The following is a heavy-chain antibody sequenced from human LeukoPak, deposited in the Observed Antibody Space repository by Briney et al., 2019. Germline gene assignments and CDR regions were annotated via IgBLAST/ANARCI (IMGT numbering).Heavy chain of an antibody. CDR3: ARGAVGRGSNY. V-gene: IGHV3-66*01. CDR2: IQSGGNT. Sequence: GGSLRLSCAASGFSVSSSYMSLVRQAPGQGLGWVSVIQSGGNTYYTDSMEGRFTISRDNSKNTLYLQMDSLRAEDTAVYFCARGAVGRGSNYWGQGTQVTVSS. J-gene: IGHJ4*02. CDR1: GFSVSSSY. D-gene: IGHD1-26*01.